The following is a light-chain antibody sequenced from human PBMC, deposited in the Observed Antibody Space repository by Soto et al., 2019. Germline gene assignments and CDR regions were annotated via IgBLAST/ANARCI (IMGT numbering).Light chain of an antibody. CDR3: QQYSDNSPWT. V-gene: IGKV1-5*01. CDR1: QSISNF. J-gene: IGKJ1*01. CDR2: DAS. Sequence: DIRMTQSPATLSAFVGDRVTITCRASQSISNFLAWYRQKPGKAPNLVIYDASNLAGGVPSRFSGSGSGTEFTRAISSLQPDDFATYYCQQYSDNSPWTFGQGTKVEMK.